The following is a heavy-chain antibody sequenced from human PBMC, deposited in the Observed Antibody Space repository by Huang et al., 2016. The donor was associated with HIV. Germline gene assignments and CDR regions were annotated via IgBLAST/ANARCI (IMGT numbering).Heavy chain of an antibody. D-gene: IGHD2-21*02. CDR1: GFTFSKHA. Sequence: EVQLMESGGGLVQPGGSLRLSCAASGFTFSKHAMNWVRQAPGKGLEWVSALSGTGVTTHYADSVKGRFTISRDNSESTVYLQLNSLRVEDTATYFCARGHCDGDCFALDVWGHGTVVTVSS. CDR2: LSGTGVTT. J-gene: IGHJ3*01. CDR3: ARGHCDGDCFALDV. V-gene: IGHV3-23*01.